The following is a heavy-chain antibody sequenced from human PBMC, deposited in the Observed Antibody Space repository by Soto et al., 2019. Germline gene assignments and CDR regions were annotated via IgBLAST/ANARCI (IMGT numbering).Heavy chain of an antibody. D-gene: IGHD1-26*01. J-gene: IGHJ5*02. CDR3: ARGELRFWFDP. Sequence: QVQLQESGPGLVKPSQTLSLTCTVSGGSISSGSYYWSWIRQHPGKGLEWIGYIYYSGSTYYNPALKCRVTISVDTSKNQFSLQPSSVTAADTAVYYCARGELRFWFDPWGQGTLVTVSS. CDR1: GGSISSGSYY. CDR2: IYYSGST. V-gene: IGHV4-31*03.